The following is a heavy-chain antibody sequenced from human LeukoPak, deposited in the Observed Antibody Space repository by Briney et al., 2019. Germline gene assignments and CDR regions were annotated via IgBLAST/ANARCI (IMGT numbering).Heavy chain of an antibody. J-gene: IGHJ5*02. Sequence: ASVKISCKASGYTFTGYFMHWVRQAPGQGLEWMGWINPNSGSTNYAQNFQGRVSTTRDTSISTAYMEVSSLSSDDTAVYYCARGRNSDSWYFDWFDIWGQGTLVTVSS. CDR1: GYTFTGYF. D-gene: IGHD6-13*01. V-gene: IGHV1-2*02. CDR3: ARGRNSDSWYFDWFDI. CDR2: INPNSGST.